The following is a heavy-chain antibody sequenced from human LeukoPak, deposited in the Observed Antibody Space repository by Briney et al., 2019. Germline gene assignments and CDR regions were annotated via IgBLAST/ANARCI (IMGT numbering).Heavy chain of an antibody. D-gene: IGHD3-10*01. J-gene: IGHJ4*02. Sequence: ASVKVSCKASGYTFTSYDINWVRQATGQGLEWMGWMNPNSGNTCYAQKFQGRVTMTRNTSISTAYMELSSLRSEDTAVYYCAREVRNYGSGSYLPRYFDYWGQGTLVTVSS. V-gene: IGHV1-8*01. CDR2: MNPNSGNT. CDR1: GYTFTSYD. CDR3: AREVRNYGSGSYLPRYFDY.